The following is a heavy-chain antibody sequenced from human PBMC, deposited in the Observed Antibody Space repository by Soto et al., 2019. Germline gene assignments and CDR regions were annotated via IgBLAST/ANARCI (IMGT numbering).Heavy chain of an antibody. CDR2: ISGSTSTI. V-gene: IGHV3-48*02. J-gene: IGHJ4*02. CDR3: ARVTGTAPPRFDY. D-gene: IGHD1-7*01. CDR1: GFTFSSYS. Sequence: GGSLRLSCAASGFTFSSYSLNWVRQAPGKGLEWISYISGSTSTIYYADSVKGRFTISRDNAKNSLYLQMNSLRDEDTAVYYCARVTGTAPPRFDYWGQGTLVTVSS.